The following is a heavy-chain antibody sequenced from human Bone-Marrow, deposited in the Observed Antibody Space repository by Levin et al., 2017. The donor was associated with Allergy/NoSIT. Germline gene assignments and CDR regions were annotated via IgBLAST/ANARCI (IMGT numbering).Heavy chain of an antibody. CDR1: GFIFRNYA. J-gene: IGHJ4*02. D-gene: IGHD3-22*01. CDR3: AGYDTSAYHSPFDY. Sequence: PGGSLRLSCAASGFIFRNYAMNWVRQAPGKGLEWVSQISGSGGNTHYADSVKVRFTISRDNSKNTLYLQMNSLRVEDTAVYYCAGYDTSAYHSPFDYWGQGTLVTVSS. CDR2: ISGSGGNT. V-gene: IGHV3-23*01.